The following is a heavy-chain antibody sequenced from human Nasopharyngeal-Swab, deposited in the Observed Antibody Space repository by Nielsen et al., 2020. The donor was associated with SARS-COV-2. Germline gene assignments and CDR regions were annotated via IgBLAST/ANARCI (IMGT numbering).Heavy chain of an antibody. J-gene: IGHJ3*02. CDR3: AGEGGSGGWSGVAFDI. V-gene: IGHV4-59*12. CDR2: IYHSGST. CDR1: GGSISSYY. Sequence: SETLSLTCTVSGGSISSYYWSWIRQPPGKGLEWIGYIYHSGSTNYNPSLKRRVTISVDTSKNQFSLKLISVTAADTAVYYCAGEGGSGGWSGVAFDIWGKGTMVTVSS. D-gene: IGHD6-19*01.